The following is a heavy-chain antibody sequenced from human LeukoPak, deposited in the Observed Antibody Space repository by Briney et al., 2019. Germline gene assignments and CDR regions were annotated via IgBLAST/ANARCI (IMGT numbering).Heavy chain of an antibody. CDR2: IYTSGST. V-gene: IGHV4-4*07. D-gene: IGHD5-12*01. CDR1: GGSISSYY. Sequence: HSETLSLTCTVSGGSISSYYWSWIRQPAGKGLEWIGRIYTSGSTNYNPSLQSRVTMSVDTSKNQFSLKLSSVTAADTAVYYCARAGGYDYYYCCGMDVWGQGTTVTVSS. CDR3: ARAGGYDYYYCCGMDV. J-gene: IGHJ6*02.